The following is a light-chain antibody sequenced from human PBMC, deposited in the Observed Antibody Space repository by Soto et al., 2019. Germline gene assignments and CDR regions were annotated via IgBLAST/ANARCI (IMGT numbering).Light chain of an antibody. CDR3: AAWDDSLNGGV. Sequence: QSVPTQAPSASGTPGQTVAISCSGSNSNIGSNTVNWYQQFPGTAPNLLIYGNNQRPSGVPDRFSGSKSDTSASLAISGLLSEDESTYYCAAWDDSLNGGVFGGGTQLTVL. V-gene: IGLV1-44*01. CDR1: NSNIGSNT. J-gene: IGLJ2*01. CDR2: GNN.